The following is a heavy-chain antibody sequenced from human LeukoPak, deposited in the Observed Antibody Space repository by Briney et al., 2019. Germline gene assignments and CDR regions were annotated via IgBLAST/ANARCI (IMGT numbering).Heavy chain of an antibody. D-gene: IGHD2-21*02. CDR3: AREVVTAVQEDWFDP. Sequence: GASVKVSCKASGYTFTSYGISWVRQAPGQGLEWMGWISAYNGNTNYAQKLQGRATMTTDTSTSTAYMELRSLRSEDTAVYYCAREVVTAVQEDWFDPWGQGTLVTASS. J-gene: IGHJ5*02. CDR1: GYTFTSYG. V-gene: IGHV1-18*01. CDR2: ISAYNGNT.